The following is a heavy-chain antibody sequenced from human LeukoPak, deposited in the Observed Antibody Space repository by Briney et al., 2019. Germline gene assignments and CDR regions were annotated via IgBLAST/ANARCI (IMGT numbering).Heavy chain of an antibody. CDR3: ARDRVSSWYYFDY. CDR1: GGSFSGDF. D-gene: IGHD6-13*01. J-gene: IGHJ4*02. CDR2: IKHDGST. V-gene: IGHV4-34*01. Sequence: PSETLPLTCAVYGGSFSGDFWSWLRQSPGKGLEWIGEIKHDGSTTYNPSLESRVTMSLDTSTNQISLEMTSVTAADTAIYYCARDRVSSWYYFDYWGQGTLVTVSS.